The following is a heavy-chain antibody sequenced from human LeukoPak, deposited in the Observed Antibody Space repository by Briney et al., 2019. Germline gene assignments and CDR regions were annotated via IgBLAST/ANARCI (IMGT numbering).Heavy chain of an antibody. CDR3: ARGGWEMATIYPSYYYYYYMDV. CDR1: GFTFSNYA. CDR2: ISGSGATT. D-gene: IGHD5-24*01. Sequence: GGSLRLSCAASGFTFSNYAMSWVRQAPGKGLEWVSAISGSGATTYYADSVKGRFTISRDNSKNTLYLQMNSLRAEDTAVYYCARGGWEMATIYPSYYYYYYMDVWGKGTTVTISS. J-gene: IGHJ6*03. V-gene: IGHV3-23*01.